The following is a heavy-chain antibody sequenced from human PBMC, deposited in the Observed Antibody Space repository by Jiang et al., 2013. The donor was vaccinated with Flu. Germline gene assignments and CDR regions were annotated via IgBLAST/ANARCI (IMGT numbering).Heavy chain of an antibody. Sequence: SYYMHWVRQAPGQGLEWMGIINPSGGSTSYAQKFQGRVTMTRDTSTSTVYMELSSLRSEDTAVYYCASHLYCSGGSCYSVGFDYWGQGTLVTVSS. D-gene: IGHD2-15*01. V-gene: IGHV1-46*03. CDR3: ASHLYCSGGSCYSVGFDY. CDR2: INPSGGST. J-gene: IGHJ4*02. CDR1: SYY.